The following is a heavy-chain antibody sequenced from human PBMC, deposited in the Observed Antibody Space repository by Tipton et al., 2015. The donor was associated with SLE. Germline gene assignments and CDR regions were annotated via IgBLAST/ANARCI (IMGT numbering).Heavy chain of an antibody. J-gene: IGHJ3*02. V-gene: IGHV5-51*03. CDR2: IYPGDSDT. CDR1: GYDFTNYW. Sequence: QLVQSGAEVKKPGESLKISCKCSGYDFTNYWIAWVRHMHGKGLEWMAIIYPGDSDTRYSPSFQGKVTISADNSISTAFLQWDSLKVSDTGVYYCARADTFYSSLHIWGQGTMVTVSS. D-gene: IGHD2/OR15-2a*01. CDR3: ARADTFYSSLHI.